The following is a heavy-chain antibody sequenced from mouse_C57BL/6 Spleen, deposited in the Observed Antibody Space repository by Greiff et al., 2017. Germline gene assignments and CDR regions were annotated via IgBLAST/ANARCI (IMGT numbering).Heavy chain of an antibody. D-gene: IGHD1-1*01. CDR3: TTPTVVGGGFDY. Sequence: EVQLQQSGAELVRPGASVKLSCTASGFNIKDYYMHWVKQRPEQGLEWIGRIEPEDGDTEYAPKFQGKATMTADTSSNTAYLQLSSLTSEDTAVYYCTTPTVVGGGFDYWGQGTTLTVSS. V-gene: IGHV14-1*01. CDR2: IEPEDGDT. CDR1: GFNIKDYY. J-gene: IGHJ2*01.